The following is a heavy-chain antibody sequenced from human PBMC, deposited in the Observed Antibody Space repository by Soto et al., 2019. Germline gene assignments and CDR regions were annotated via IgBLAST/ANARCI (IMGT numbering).Heavy chain of an antibody. Sequence: EVRLLESGGGLAQPGGSRRLSCAASGFTFSSSAMNWVRQAPGKGLEWVSSIRVGGGDTFYADSVRGRFTVPRDISRNTLYLQMNSLRAADTAIYYCAKCSVGTVRTSGWCNWFDPWGQGTLVTVSS. D-gene: IGHD6-19*01. J-gene: IGHJ5*02. CDR3: AKCSVGTVRTSGWCNWFDP. V-gene: IGHV3-23*01. CDR1: GFTFSSSA. CDR2: IRVGGGDT.